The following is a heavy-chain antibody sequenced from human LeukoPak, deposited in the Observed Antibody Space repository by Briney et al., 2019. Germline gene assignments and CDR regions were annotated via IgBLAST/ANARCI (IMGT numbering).Heavy chain of an antibody. CDR1: GYTFTSYG. V-gene: IGHV1-18*01. D-gene: IGHD1-26*01. CDR3: ARGDGIVGASLDLGS. Sequence: ASVKVSCKASGYTFTSYGISWVRQAPGQGLEWMGWISAYNGNTNYAQKLQGRVTMTTDTSTSTAYMELRSLRSDDTAVYYCARGDGIVGASLDLGSWGQGTMVTVSS. J-gene: IGHJ3*01. CDR2: ISAYNGNT.